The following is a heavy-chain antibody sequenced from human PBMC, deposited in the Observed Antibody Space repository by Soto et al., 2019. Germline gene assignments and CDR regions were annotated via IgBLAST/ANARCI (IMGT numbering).Heavy chain of an antibody. V-gene: IGHV6-1*01. J-gene: IGHJ6*02. CDR1: GDTVSSNSVA. CDR2: TYYRSRWYS. Sequence: PSQTLSLTCVGSGDTVSSNSVAWNCVIHSASRFLEWLGRTYYRSRWYSDYAVSVRSRIDINADTSKNQVSLQLNSVTPEDTAVYYCARSEEDSDYYYYGMDVWGQGTTVTVSS. CDR3: ARSEEDSDYYYYGMDV. D-gene: IGHD2-15*01.